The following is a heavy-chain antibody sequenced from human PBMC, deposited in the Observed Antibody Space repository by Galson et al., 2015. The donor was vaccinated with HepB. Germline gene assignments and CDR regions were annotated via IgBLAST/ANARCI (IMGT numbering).Heavy chain of an antibody. V-gene: IGHV4-31*03. CDR3: ARVVRYCSGGSCYPNWFDP. CDR2: IFYSGST. Sequence: LSLTCTVSGGSITSGGYYWSWIRQHPGKGLEWIGCIFYSGSTFYNPSLKSRVTISVDTSKNQFSLKLSSVTAADTAVYYCARVVRYCSGGSCYPNWFDPWGQGTLVTVSS. J-gene: IGHJ5*02. CDR1: GGSITSGGYY. D-gene: IGHD2-15*01.